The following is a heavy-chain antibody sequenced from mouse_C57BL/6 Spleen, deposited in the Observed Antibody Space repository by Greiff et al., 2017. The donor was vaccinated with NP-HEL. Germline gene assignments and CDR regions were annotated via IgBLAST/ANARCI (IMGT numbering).Heavy chain of an antibody. CDR2: INPGSGGT. V-gene: IGHV1-54*01. D-gene: IGHD3-3*01. CDR1: GYAFTNYL. Sequence: VQLQQSGAELVRPGTSVKVSCKASGYAFTNYLIEWVKQRPGQGLEWIGVINPGSGGTNYNEKFKGKATLTADKSSSTAYMQLSSLTSEDSAVYFGARGEGLDYWGHGTTLTVSS. J-gene: IGHJ2*01. CDR3: ARGEGLDY.